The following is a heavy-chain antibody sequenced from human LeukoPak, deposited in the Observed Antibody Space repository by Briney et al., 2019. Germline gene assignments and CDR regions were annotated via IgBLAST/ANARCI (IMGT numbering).Heavy chain of an antibody. CDR2: INPNSGDT. D-gene: IGHD2-8*01. Sequence: ASVKVSCKSSGYTFRDYYIYWVRQAPGQGLEWMGWINPNSGDTDYSQKFQGRVIMTRDTSISTGYMELSTLRSDDTAVYYCARGMYDSIPVWGQGTLVTVSS. J-gene: IGHJ4*02. V-gene: IGHV1-2*02. CDR1: GYTFRDYY. CDR3: ARGMYDSIPV.